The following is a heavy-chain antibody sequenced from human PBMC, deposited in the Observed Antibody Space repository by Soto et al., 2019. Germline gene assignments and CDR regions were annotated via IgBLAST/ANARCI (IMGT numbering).Heavy chain of an antibody. V-gene: IGHV3-23*01. CDR1: GFTFSNFA. D-gene: IGHD3-16*01. CDR2: ISGTDDCT. CDR3: PYRSRPCTSAIQTFLDP. Sequence: GGSLRLSCAASGFTFSNFAMTWVRQAPGEGLEWVSSISGTDDCTYYADSVKGRFPICRGLALNTLFLHMNNMSADASAAYSWPYRSRPCTSAIQTFLDPSGVGTRVSVCS. J-gene: IGHJ5*01.